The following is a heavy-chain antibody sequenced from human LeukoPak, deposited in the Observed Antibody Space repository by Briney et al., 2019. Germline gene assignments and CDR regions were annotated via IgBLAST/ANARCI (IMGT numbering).Heavy chain of an antibody. J-gene: IGHJ4*02. V-gene: IGHV3-21*01. CDR1: GFTFNTYT. D-gene: IGHD6-19*01. Sequence: GRSLRLSCVASGFTFNTYTMHWVRQAPGKGLEWVSSISSSTSYIYYAESVEGRFTISRDNAKNSLDLQMNSLRAEDTAVYYCAIDRYSSGWYTFDYWGQGTLVTVSS. CDR3: AIDRYSSGWYTFDY. CDR2: ISSSTSYI.